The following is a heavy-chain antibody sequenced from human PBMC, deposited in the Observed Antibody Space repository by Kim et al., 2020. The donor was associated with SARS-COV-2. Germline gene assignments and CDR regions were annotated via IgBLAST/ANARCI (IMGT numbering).Heavy chain of an antibody. Sequence: GGSLRLSCAASGFTVSSNYMSWVRQAPGKGLEWVSVIYSGGSTYYADSVKGRFTISRDNSKNTLYLQMNSLRAEDTAVYYCARGAGIVVVPAAGYYFDYWGQGTLVTVSS. V-gene: IGHV3-66*02. CDR1: GFTVSSNY. CDR2: IYSGGST. CDR3: ARGAGIVVVPAAGYYFDY. J-gene: IGHJ4*02. D-gene: IGHD2-2*01.